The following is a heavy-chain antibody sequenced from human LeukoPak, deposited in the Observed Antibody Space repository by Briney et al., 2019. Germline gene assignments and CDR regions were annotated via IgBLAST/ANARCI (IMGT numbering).Heavy chain of an antibody. V-gene: IGHV3-7*01. CDR2: IKQDGSEK. D-gene: IGHD6-13*01. J-gene: IGHJ4*02. CDR1: GFTFSSYA. Sequence: PGGSLRLSCAASGFTFSSYAMHWVRQAPGKGLERVANIKQDGSEKYYVDSVKGRFTISRDNAKNSLYLQMNSLRAEDTAVYYCAREYHSSSWYGRVFDYWGQGTLVTVCS. CDR3: AREYHSSSWYGRVFDY.